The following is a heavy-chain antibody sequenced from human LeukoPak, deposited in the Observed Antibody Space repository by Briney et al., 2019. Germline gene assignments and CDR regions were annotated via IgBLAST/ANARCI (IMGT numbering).Heavy chain of an antibody. CDR2: FSAYNGNT. Sequence: GASVNVSCKASGYTFTSYGISWVPQAPGQGREWMGWFSAYNGNTNYAQKLQGRVTMTTDTSTSTAYMELRSLRSDDTAVYYCARDSVSIAEPLTPDYWGQGTLVTVSS. J-gene: IGHJ4*02. V-gene: IGHV1-18*01. CDR1: GYTFTSYG. D-gene: IGHD6-6*01. CDR3: ARDSVSIAEPLTPDY.